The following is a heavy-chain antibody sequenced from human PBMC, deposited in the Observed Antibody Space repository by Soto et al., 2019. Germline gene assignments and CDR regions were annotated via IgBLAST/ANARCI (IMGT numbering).Heavy chain of an antibody. CDR2: IRGDGGAT. J-gene: IGHJ3*01. V-gene: IGHV3-23*01. D-gene: IGHD2-21*01. Sequence: EVQLMESGGGLVQPGGSLRLTCVASGFTVSDYDMGWVRQAPGKGLEWVSLIRGDGGATYYADSVEGRLTTSRDTSENTVYLDMNSLRAEDTALYYCAKDRRGGEYPAFDLWGQGTMVTVSS. CDR1: GFTVSDYD. CDR3: AKDRRGGEYPAFDL.